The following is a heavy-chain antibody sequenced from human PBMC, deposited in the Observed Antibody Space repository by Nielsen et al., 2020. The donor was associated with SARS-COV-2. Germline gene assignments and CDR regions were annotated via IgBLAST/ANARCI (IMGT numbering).Heavy chain of an antibody. V-gene: IGHV3-48*03. CDR3: ARSTVGRAFDI. Sequence: GGSLRLSCAASGFTFSSYEMNWVRQAPGKGLEWFSYISSSGSTIYYSDSVKGRFTISRDNAKNSLYLQMNSLRAEDTAVYYCARSTVGRAFDIWGQGTMVTVSS. J-gene: IGHJ3*02. D-gene: IGHD1-26*01. CDR1: GFTFSSYE. CDR2: ISSSGSTI.